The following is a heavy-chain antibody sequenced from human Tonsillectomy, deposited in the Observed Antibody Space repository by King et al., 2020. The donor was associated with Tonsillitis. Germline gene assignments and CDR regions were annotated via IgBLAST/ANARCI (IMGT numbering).Heavy chain of an antibody. J-gene: IGHJ1*01. CDR2: INYNSGGT. CDR3: ARTVATGGTAEYFHH. CDR1: GASISTFY. Sequence: VQLQESGPGLLQPSETLSLTCTVAGASISTFYWFWIRQSPGKGLEWIGYINYNSGGTSYSPSLKSRVTISIDASKNQLSLRLTAVTAGDTAVYYCARTVATGGTAEYFHHWGQGTLVTVAS. V-gene: IGHV4-59*12. D-gene: IGHD6-13*01.